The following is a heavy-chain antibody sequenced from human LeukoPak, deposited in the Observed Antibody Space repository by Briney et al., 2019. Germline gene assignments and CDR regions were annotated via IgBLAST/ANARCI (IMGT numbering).Heavy chain of an antibody. V-gene: IGHV4-4*07. D-gene: IGHD3-22*01. CDR3: AREAYYYDSSGYYYVRYFDY. Sequence: PSETLSLTCTVSGGSISSYYWSWIRQPAGKGLEWIGRIYTSGSTNYNPSLKSRVTMSVDTSKNQFSLKLSSVTAADTAVYYCAREAYYYDSSGYYYVRYFDYWGQGTLVTVSS. CDR1: GGSISSYY. CDR2: IYTSGST. J-gene: IGHJ4*02.